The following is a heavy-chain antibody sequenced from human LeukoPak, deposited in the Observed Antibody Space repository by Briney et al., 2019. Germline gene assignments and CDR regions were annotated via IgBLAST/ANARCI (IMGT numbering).Heavy chain of an antibody. J-gene: IGHJ3*02. CDR3: AREGYDTSSSWSSAFDI. D-gene: IGHD3-22*01. Sequence: GGSLRLSCAASGFTLSNYEMNWVRQAPGKGLEWISFISGSGTDRYYADSVKGRFVISRDNAKNSLYLQINSLRAGDTAVYYCAREGYDTSSSWSSAFDIWGQGTMVTVSS. CDR1: GFTLSNYE. CDR2: ISGSGTDR. V-gene: IGHV3-48*03.